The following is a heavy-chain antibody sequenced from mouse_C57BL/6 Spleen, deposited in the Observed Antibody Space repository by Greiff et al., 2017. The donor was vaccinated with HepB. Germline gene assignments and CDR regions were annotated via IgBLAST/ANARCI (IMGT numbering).Heavy chain of an antibody. D-gene: IGHD1-1*01. CDR2: IHPNSGST. V-gene: IGHV1-64*01. CDR3: ARLGGITTVVAKGFAY. J-gene: IGHJ3*01. Sequence: QVHVKQSGAELVKPGASVKLSCKASGYTFTSYWMHWVKQRPGQGLEWIGMIHPNSGSTNYNEKFKSKATLTVDKSSSTAYMQLSSLTSEDSAVYYCARLGGITTVVAKGFAYWGQGTLVTVSA. CDR1: GYTFTSYW.